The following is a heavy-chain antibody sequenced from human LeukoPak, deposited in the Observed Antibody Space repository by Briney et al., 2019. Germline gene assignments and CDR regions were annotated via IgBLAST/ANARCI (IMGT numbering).Heavy chain of an antibody. D-gene: IGHD4-11*01. V-gene: IGHV4-31*03. J-gene: IGHJ4*02. Sequence: PSETLSLTCTVSGGSISSGGYYWSWIRQHPGKGLEWIGYIYYSGSTYYNPPLKSRVTISVDTSKNQFSLKLSSVTAADTAVYYCARDVSKTYFDYWGQGTLVTVSS. CDR2: IYYSGST. CDR1: GGSISSGGYY. CDR3: ARDVSKTYFDY.